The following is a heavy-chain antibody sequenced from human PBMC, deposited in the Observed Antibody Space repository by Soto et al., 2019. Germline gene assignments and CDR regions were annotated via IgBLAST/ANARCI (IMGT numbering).Heavy chain of an antibody. D-gene: IGHD1-1*01. J-gene: IGHJ4*02. CDR2: IIPIFGTA. CDR3: ARDTGDGTFDF. CDR1: GGTFSSYA. Sequence: AASVKVSCKASGGTFSSYAISWVRQAPGQGLEWMGGIIPIFGTANYAQKFQDRVTISRDTSASTAYMELTSLRSEDTAVYYCARDTGDGTFDFWGQGTLVTVSS. V-gene: IGHV1-69*06.